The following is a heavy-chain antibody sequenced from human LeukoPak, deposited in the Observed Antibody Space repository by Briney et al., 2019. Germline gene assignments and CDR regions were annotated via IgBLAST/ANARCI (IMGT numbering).Heavy chain of an antibody. CDR3: TRTPDFWSGYSD. Sequence: GGSLRLSCAASGFTFSDSNMHWVRQASGKGLEWVGRIRSRANNYATAYGASVTGRFTISRDDSKNTAYLQMNSLRTEDTAVFYCTRTPDFWSGYSDWGQGTLVTVSS. V-gene: IGHV3-73*01. J-gene: IGHJ4*02. D-gene: IGHD3-3*01. CDR1: GFTFSDSN. CDR2: IRSRANNYAT.